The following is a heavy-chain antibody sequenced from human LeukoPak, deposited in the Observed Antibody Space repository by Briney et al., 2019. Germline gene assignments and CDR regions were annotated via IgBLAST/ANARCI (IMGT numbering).Heavy chain of an antibody. V-gene: IGHV4-30-2*01. Sequence: PSETLSLTCTVSGASVSSGGYYWSWIRQPPGKGLEWIGYIYHSGSTFYNPSLKSRVTISVDRSKNQFSLKLSSMTAADTAVYYCASFGGYYTTNTLFDYWGQGTLVTVSS. J-gene: IGHJ4*02. CDR2: IYHSGST. CDR1: GASVSSGGYY. CDR3: ASFGGYYTTNTLFDY. D-gene: IGHD3-3*01.